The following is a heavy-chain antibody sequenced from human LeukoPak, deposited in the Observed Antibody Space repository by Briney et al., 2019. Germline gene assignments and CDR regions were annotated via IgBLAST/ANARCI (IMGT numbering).Heavy chain of an antibody. CDR2: ISGSGGSI. D-gene: IGHD6-25*01. CDR1: GFTFSSYA. J-gene: IGHJ2*01. CDR3: ARDGLAAATLHWCFDL. Sequence: PGGSLRLSCTASGFTFSSYAMSWVRQAPGKGLEWVSAISGSGGSIYYADSVKGRFTISRDNAKNSLSLQMNSLRAEDTAVYYCARDGLAAATLHWCFDLWGRGTLVTVSS. V-gene: IGHV3-23*01.